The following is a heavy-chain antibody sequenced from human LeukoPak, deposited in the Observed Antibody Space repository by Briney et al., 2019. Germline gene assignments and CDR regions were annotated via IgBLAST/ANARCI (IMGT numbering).Heavy chain of an antibody. CDR3: ARDPPYSGSHASATYIDY. CDR2: ITNDGSST. CDR1: GLTFSSHW. J-gene: IGHJ4*02. D-gene: IGHD6-6*01. Sequence: PGGSLRLSCAASGLTFSSHWMHWVRQAPGKGLVWVSRITNDGSSTTYADSVKGRFTISRDNAKNMLYLQVNSLRAEDTAVYYCARDPPYSGSHASATYIDYWGQGTLVTVSS. V-gene: IGHV3-74*01.